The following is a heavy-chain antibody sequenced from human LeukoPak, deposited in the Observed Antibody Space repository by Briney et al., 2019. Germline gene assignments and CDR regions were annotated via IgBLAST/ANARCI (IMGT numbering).Heavy chain of an antibody. CDR2: ISGGGSTI. CDR1: GFIFSNYD. J-gene: IGHJ4*02. Sequence: GSLRLSCAASGFIFSNYDMNWVRQAPGKGLEWVSCISGGGSTIYYADSVKGRFTISRDNAKNSMYLQMNSLRAEDTAVYYCASEYCTSSSCYRYSFDYWGQGALVTVSS. V-gene: IGHV3-48*04. CDR3: ASEYCTSSSCYRYSFDY. D-gene: IGHD2-2*01.